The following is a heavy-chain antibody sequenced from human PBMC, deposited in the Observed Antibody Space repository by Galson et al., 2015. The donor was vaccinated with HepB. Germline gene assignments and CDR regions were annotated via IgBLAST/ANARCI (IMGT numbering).Heavy chain of an antibody. J-gene: IGHJ6*02. V-gene: IGHV3-30-3*01. CDR3: ARDFNSNLRGVAATLYGMDV. Sequence: SLRLSCAASGFTFSSYAMHWVRQAPGKGLEWVAVISYDGSNKYYADSVKGRFTISRDNSKNTLYLQMNSLRAEDTAVYYCARDFNSNLRGVAATLYGMDVWGQGTTVTVSS. D-gene: IGHD2-15*01. CDR2: ISYDGSNK. CDR1: GFTFSSYA.